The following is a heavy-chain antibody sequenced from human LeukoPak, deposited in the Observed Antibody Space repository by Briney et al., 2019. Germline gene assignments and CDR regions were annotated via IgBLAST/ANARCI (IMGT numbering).Heavy chain of an antibody. CDR1: GFTFSSYW. D-gene: IGHD3-22*01. V-gene: IGHV3-74*01. J-gene: IGHJ5*02. Sequence: PGGSLRLSCAASGFTFSSYWMHWLRQAPGKGLVWVSRINSDGSSTSYADSMKGRFTISRDNAKNTLYLQMNSLRAEDTAVYYCARDGEGNYYDSSGYYSENTYNWFDPWGQGTLVTVSS. CDR2: INSDGSST. CDR3: ARDGEGNYYDSSGYYSENTYNWFDP.